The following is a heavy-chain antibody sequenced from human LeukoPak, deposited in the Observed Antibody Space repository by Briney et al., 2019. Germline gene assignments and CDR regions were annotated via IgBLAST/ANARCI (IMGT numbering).Heavy chain of an antibody. CDR2: IYYRGRT. Sequence: TLSHTCIVPLGSMTRSNSSCIWPPPGKRLGRIGYIYYRGRTNYNPSLKSRVTISVDTSKNQFSLKLSSVTAADTAVYYCARRLSGSRFGELMRFALRWFDPWGQGTLVTVSS. D-gene: IGHD3-10*01. V-gene: IGHV4-59*12. J-gene: IGHJ5*02. CDR1: LGSMTRSN. CDR3: ARRLSGSRFGELMRFALRWFDP.